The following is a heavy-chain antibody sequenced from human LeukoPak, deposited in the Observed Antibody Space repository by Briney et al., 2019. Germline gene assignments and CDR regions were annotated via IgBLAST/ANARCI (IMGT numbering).Heavy chain of an antibody. CDR3: AKHTAMAIDAFDI. V-gene: IGHV3-23*01. CDR1: GFTFSSYA. J-gene: IGHJ3*02. Sequence: GGSLRLSCAASGFTFSSYAMSWVRQAPGKGLERVSAISGSGGSTYYADSVKGRFTISRDNSKNTLYLQMNSLRAEDTAVYYCAKHTAMAIDAFDIWGQGTMVTVSS. D-gene: IGHD5-18*01. CDR2: ISGSGGST.